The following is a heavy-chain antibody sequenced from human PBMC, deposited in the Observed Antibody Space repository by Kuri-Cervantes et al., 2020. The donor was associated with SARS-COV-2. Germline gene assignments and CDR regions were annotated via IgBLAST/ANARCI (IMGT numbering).Heavy chain of an antibody. J-gene: IGHJ6*03. V-gene: IGHV4-39*01. Sequence: GSLRLSCTVSGASIGSTDSYWGWIRQPPGKAKEWIGSIKNSGSTFYNPSLKSRVIISVDTSKNQFSLKLSSVTAADTAVYYCARQLRLYSMDVWGKGTTVTVSS. CDR3: ARQLRLYSMDV. D-gene: IGHD5-12*01. CDR1: GASIGSTDSY. CDR2: IKNSGST.